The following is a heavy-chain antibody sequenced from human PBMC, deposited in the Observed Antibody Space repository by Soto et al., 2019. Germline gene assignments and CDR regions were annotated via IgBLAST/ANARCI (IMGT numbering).Heavy chain of an antibody. CDR2: ISWNTNTI. CDR3: ARDVWSRASGPPDS. J-gene: IGHJ4*02. Sequence: GGSLRLSCAASGFTFDDYAMHWVRQAPGKGLEWVTGISWNTNTIGYADSVKGRFTISRDNAKNSLYLQMNSLRAEDTAFYYCARDVWSRASGPPDSWGQGTLVTVSS. D-gene: IGHD3-10*01. CDR1: GFTFDDYA. V-gene: IGHV3-9*01.